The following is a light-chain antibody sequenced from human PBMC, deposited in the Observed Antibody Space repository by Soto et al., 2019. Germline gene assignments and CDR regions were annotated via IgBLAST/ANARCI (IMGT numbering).Light chain of an antibody. Sequence: QTVVTQPPSASGTPGQRVTISCSGGSSNIGTNYVSWYQRLPGTAPKLLIHRNNQRPSGVPDRFSGSRSGTSAPLAISGLRSEDEADYFCAAWDYSLRALVFGGGTKLTVL. CDR2: RNN. CDR3: AAWDYSLRALV. CDR1: SSNIGTNY. J-gene: IGLJ2*01. V-gene: IGLV1-47*01.